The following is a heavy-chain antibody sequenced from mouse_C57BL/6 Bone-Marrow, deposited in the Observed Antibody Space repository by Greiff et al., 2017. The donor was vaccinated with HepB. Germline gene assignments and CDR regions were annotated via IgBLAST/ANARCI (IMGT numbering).Heavy chain of an antibody. Sequence: DVKLQESGPGLVKPSQSLSLTCSVTGYSITSGYYWNWIRQFPGNKLEWMGYISYDGSNNYNPSLKNRISITRDTSKNQFFLKLNSVTTEDTATYYCAREGLPWFAYWGQGTLVTVSA. CDR3: AREGLPWFAY. J-gene: IGHJ3*01. D-gene: IGHD2-4*01. V-gene: IGHV3-6*01. CDR1: GYSITSGYY. CDR2: ISYDGSN.